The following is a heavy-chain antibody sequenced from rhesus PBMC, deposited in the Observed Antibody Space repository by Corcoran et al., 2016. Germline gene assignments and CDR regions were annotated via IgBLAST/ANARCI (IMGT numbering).Heavy chain of an antibody. CDR1: GYSFTSYW. CDR2: IAPRDSDT. D-gene: IGHD4-29*01. J-gene: IGHJ4*01. CDR3: EKEDGSSFFDY. V-gene: IGHV5-2*01. Sequence: EVQLVQSGVELKRPGESLKLSCTTSGYSFTSYWISWVRPMPGKGLEWMGAIAPRDSDTRYSPSVQGQVTISADKSISTAYLQWSSLKASDSATYYCEKEDGSSFFDYWGQGVLVTVSS.